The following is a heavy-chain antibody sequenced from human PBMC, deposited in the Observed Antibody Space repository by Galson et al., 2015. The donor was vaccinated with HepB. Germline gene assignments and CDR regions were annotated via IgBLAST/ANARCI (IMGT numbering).Heavy chain of an antibody. CDR1: GFSFSYHA. CDR2: TSYDGNYK. D-gene: IGHD4-11*01. V-gene: IGHV3-30*03. J-gene: IGHJ4*02. Sequence: SLRLSCAASGFSFSYHAIHWVRQAPGKGLEWLAATSYDGNYKYYVDSVKGRFTISRDNSKDTLYLQMDRLRPDDTAVYYCARQSEPGYSAHPLDYWGLGTLVTGSS. CDR3: ARQSEPGYSAHPLDY.